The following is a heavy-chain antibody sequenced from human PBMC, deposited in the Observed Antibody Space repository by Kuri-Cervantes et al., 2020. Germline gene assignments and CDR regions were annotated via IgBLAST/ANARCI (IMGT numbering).Heavy chain of an antibody. CDR1: GFTFDDYG. CDR3: AKDFVAGSYGMDV. Sequence: GGSLRLSCAVSGFTFDDYGMSWVRQAPGKGLEWVSVISWNGGSTGYADSVRGRFTISRDNSKNTLYLQMNSLRAEDTAVYYCAKDFVAGSYGMDVWGQGTTVTVSS. J-gene: IGHJ6*02. CDR2: ISWNGGST. V-gene: IGHV3-20*04. D-gene: IGHD3-16*02.